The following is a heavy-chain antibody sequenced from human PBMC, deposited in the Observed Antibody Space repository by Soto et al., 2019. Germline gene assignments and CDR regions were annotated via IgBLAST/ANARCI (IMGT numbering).Heavy chain of an antibody. V-gene: IGHV1-18*01. CDR1: GYSFTSNG. J-gene: IGHJ2*01. Sequence: ASVKVSCKDSGYSFTSNGISWVRQAPGQGLEWMGWISAYNGNTNYAQKLQGRVTMTTDTSTSTAYMELRSLRSDDTAVYYCARVDYGGNVYWYFDLWGRGTLVTVS. CDR3: ARVDYGGNVYWYFDL. D-gene: IGHD4-17*01. CDR2: ISAYNGNT.